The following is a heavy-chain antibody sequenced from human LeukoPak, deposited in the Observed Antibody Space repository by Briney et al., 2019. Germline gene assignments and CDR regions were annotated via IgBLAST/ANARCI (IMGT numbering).Heavy chain of an antibody. V-gene: IGHV4-61*02. D-gene: IGHD3-16*01. CDR1: GGSISSGSYY. CDR3: AREVHDYVWGSQHDALDI. J-gene: IGHJ3*02. CDR2: IYTSVNT. Sequence: SQTVSLTCTVSGGSISSGSYYWSWIRQPAGKGLEWIGRIYTSVNTNYNPSLKSRVSISVVTSKNQFSLQLSSVTAADTAVYYCAREVHDYVWGSQHDALDIWGQGTMVTVSS.